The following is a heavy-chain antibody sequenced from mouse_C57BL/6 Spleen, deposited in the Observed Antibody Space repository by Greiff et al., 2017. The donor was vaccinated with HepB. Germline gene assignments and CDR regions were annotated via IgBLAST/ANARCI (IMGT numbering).Heavy chain of an antibody. J-gene: IGHJ4*01. CDR3: ARGYGSTLYAMDY. CDR2: ISSGSSTI. CDR1: GFTFSDYG. V-gene: IGHV5-17*01. D-gene: IGHD1-1*01. Sequence: EVKLMESGGGLVKPGGSLKLSCAASGFTFSDYGMHWVRQAPEKGLEWVAYISSGSSTIYYADTVKGRFTISRDNAKNTLFLQMTSLRSEDTAMYYCARGYGSTLYAMDYWGQGTSVTVSS.